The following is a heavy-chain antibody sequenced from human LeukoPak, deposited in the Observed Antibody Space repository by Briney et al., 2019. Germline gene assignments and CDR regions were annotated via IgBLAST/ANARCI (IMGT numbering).Heavy chain of an antibody. Sequence: SETLSLTCAVSGGSISSGGYSWSWIRQPPGKGLEWIGYIYHSGSTYYNPSLKSRVTISVDTSKNQFSLKLSSVTAADTAVYYCASSVTLGYSYGPEYFQHWGQGTLVTVSS. CDR3: ASSVTLGYSYGPEYFQH. D-gene: IGHD5-18*01. CDR2: IYHSGST. V-gene: IGHV4-30-2*02. J-gene: IGHJ1*01. CDR1: GGSISSGGYS.